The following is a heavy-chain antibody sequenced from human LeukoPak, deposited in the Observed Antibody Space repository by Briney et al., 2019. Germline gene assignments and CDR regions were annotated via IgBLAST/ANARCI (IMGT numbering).Heavy chain of an antibody. CDR2: INPNSGGT. J-gene: IGHJ4*02. V-gene: IGHV1-2*04. Sequence: ASVKVSYKASGYTFTSYYMHWVRQAPGQGLEWMGWINPNSGGTNYAQKFQGWVTMTRDTSISTAYMELSRLRSDDTAVYYCARSYGSGSYPPHYWGQGTLVTVSS. CDR3: ARSYGSGSYPPHY. CDR1: GYTFTSYY. D-gene: IGHD3-10*01.